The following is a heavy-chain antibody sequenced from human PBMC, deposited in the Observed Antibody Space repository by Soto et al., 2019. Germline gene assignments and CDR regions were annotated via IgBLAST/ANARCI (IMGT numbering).Heavy chain of an antibody. D-gene: IGHD6-13*01. J-gene: IGHJ4*02. CDR1: GFTFSSYA. Sequence: EVQLLESGGGLVQPGGSLRLSCAAAGFTFSSYAMSWVRQAPGKGLEWVSAISGSGGRTYYADSVKGRFTISRDNSKNTLYRQRTSLRAEDTAVYYCATYVLNRGVYDSWVQGTLVTVSA. CDR3: ATYVLNRGVYDS. V-gene: IGHV3-23*01. CDR2: ISGSGGRT.